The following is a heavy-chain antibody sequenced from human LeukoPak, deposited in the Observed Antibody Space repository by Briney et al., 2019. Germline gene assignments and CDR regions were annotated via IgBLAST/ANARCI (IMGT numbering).Heavy chain of an antibody. CDR3: AGASVLLWFGELLADFDY. D-gene: IGHD3-10*01. J-gene: IGHJ4*02. V-gene: IGHV4-34*01. Sequence: SETLSLTCAVYGGSFSGYYWSWIRQPPGKGLEWIGEINHSGSTNYNPSLKSRVTISVDTSKNQFSLKLSSVTAADTAVYYCAGASVLLWFGELLADFDYWGQGTLVTVSS. CDR1: GGSFSGYY. CDR2: INHSGST.